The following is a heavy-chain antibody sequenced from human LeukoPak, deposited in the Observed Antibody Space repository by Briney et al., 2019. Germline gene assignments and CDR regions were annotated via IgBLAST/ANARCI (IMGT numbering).Heavy chain of an antibody. J-gene: IGHJ4*02. Sequence: PSETLSLTCSVSGDSISYFYWSWIRQAAGKGLEWIGRMSSSGNNDYNASLKSRVTMSVDTSKNQFSLKLSSVTAADTAVYYCARQLETYYYGGSAYGFDYWGQGTLVTVSS. D-gene: IGHD3-22*01. V-gene: IGHV4-4*07. CDR2: MSSSGNN. CDR3: ARQLETYYYGGSAYGFDY. CDR1: GDSISYFY.